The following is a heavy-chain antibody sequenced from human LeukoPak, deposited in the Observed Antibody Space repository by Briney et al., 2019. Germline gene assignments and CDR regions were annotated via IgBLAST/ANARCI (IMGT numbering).Heavy chain of an antibody. V-gene: IGHV1-46*01. CDR2: INPSGGST. CDR3: ARVEGDYDSSGYHSDY. D-gene: IGHD3-22*01. CDR1: GYTFTSYY. J-gene: IGHJ4*02. Sequence: ASVKVSCKASGYTFTSYYMHWVRQAPGQGLEWMGIINPSGGSTSYAQKFQGRVTMTRDTSTSTVYMELSSLRSEDTAVYYCARVEGDYDSSGYHSDYWGQGTLVTVSS.